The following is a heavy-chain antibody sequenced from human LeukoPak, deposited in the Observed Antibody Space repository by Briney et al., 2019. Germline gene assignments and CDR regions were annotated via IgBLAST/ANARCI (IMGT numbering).Heavy chain of an antibody. V-gene: IGHV3-30*02. D-gene: IGHD3-9*01. CDR3: TKDLGTEYNIFDY. CDR1: GFTFSSHS. CDR2: VRYGGNIK. Sequence: PGGSLRLSCAASGFTFSSHSMNWVRQVPGRGLEWVAFVRYGGNIKYYADSVKGRFTISRDNSKNTLYLQMNSLRPEDTAVYYCTKDLGTEYNIFDYWGQGTLVTVSS. J-gene: IGHJ4*02.